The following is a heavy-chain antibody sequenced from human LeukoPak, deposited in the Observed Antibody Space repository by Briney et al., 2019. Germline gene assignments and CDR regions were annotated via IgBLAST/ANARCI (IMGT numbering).Heavy chain of an antibody. Sequence: PGGSLRLSCAASGITFSAYAMRWVRQAPGKGLEWVSLVSGSGGSTYYADSVKSRFTISRVNSQNTLYLQMNSLRAEDTAEYYGAKVAGPVKYYNRGFKTCSFDLWGKGTLVTVSS. V-gene: IGHV3-23*01. D-gene: IGHD2/OR15-2a*01. CDR1: GITFSAYA. CDR3: AKVAGPVKYYNRGFKTCSFDL. J-gene: IGHJ4*02. CDR2: VSGSGGST.